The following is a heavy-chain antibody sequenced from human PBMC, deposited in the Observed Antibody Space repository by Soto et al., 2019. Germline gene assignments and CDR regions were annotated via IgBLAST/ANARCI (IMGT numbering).Heavy chain of an antibody. CDR3: ARGGPYYGSWIPPFDY. CDR2: ISSSSSTI. D-gene: IGHD3-10*01. V-gene: IGHV3-48*02. CDR1: RFTVGSSY. Sequence: GGSLRLSGAASRFTVGSSYVSWVRQAPGRGLEWVSYISSSSSTIYYADSVTGRFTISRDTAKNSLYLQMNSRRDEHTAVYYCARGGPYYGSWIPPFDYWGQGSLVTVSS. J-gene: IGHJ4*02.